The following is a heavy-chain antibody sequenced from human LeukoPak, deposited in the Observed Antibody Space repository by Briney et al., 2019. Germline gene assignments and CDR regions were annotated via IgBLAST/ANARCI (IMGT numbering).Heavy chain of an antibody. CDR1: GFTFSNFD. CDR2: IGTAGDT. CDR3: SRGGAPAGYAYDI. D-gene: IGHD6-13*01. V-gene: IGHV3-13*01. Sequence: GGSLRLSCATSGFTFSNFDLHWVRQATGEGLEWVSAIGTAGDTYYPDSVKGRFTISRDNAKNSFYLQMDNLRPGDTAVYYCSRGGAPAGYAYDIWGHGTVVTVSS. J-gene: IGHJ3*02.